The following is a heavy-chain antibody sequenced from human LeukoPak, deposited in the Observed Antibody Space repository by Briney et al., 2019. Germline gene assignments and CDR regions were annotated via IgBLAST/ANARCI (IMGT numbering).Heavy chain of an antibody. CDR2: INPNSGGT. J-gene: IGHJ3*02. V-gene: IGHV1-2*02. CDR1: GYTFTGYY. Sequence: ASVKVSCKASGYTFTGYYMHWVRQAPGQGLEWMGWINPNSGGTNYAQKFQGRVTMTRDTSISTAYMELSRLRSDDTAVYYCAREPDIVHAFDIWSQGTMVTVSS. D-gene: IGHD2-8*01. CDR3: AREPDIVHAFDI.